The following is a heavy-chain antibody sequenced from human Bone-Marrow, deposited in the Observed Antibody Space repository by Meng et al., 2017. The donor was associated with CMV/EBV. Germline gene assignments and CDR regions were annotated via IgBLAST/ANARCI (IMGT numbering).Heavy chain of an antibody. Sequence: ASVKVSCKASGYTFTSYGISWVRQAPGQGLEWMGWISAYNGNTNYAQKLQGRVTMTTDTSTSTAYMELRSLRSDDTAVYYCARDKPTTISTSDAFDIWGQGTMVTVSS. CDR3: ARDKPTTISTSDAFDI. CDR1: GYTFTSYG. V-gene: IGHV1-18*01. J-gene: IGHJ3*02. CDR2: ISAYNGNT. D-gene: IGHD4-11*01.